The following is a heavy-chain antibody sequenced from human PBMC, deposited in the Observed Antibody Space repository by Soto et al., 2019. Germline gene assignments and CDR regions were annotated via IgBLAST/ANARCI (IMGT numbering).Heavy chain of an antibody. D-gene: IGHD5-18*01. CDR2: VYWHDDI. CDR3: AHRPYGYKYYFDY. V-gene: IGHV2-5*01. J-gene: IGHJ4*02. Sequence: QITLKESGPTLVKPTQTLTLTCTFSGFSLSTRGVGVGWIRQPPGKALEWLALVYWHDDIWYSPSLKTKLTIPQATSKHQVVLTMTNMDPVDTATYYCAHRPYGYKYYFDYWGQGTLVTVSS. CDR1: GFSLSTRGVG.